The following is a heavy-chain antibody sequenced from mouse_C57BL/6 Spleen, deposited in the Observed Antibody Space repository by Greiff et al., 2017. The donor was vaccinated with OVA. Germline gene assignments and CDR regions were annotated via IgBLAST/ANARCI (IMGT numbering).Heavy chain of an antibody. CDR3: ARRWDPYYYAMDY. V-gene: IGHV1-81*01. CDR2: IYPRSGNN. Sequence: QVQLQQSGAELARPGASVKLSCKASGYTFTSYGISWVKQRTGQGLEWIGEIYPRSGNNYYNEKFKGKATLTADKSSSTAYMELRSLTSEDAAVYFCARRWDPYYYAMDYWGQGTSVTVSS. CDR1: GYTFTSYG. D-gene: IGHD4-1*01. J-gene: IGHJ4*01.